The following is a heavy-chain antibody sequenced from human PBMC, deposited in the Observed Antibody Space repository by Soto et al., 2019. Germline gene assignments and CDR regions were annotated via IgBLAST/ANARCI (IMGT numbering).Heavy chain of an antibody. CDR3: ARVAPAAIPVPEWFEP. J-gene: IGHJ5*02. D-gene: IGHD2-2*02. Sequence: SETLSLTCAVSGGSISSGGYSWSLIRQPPGKGPEWIGYIYHSGSTYYNPSLKSRVSISVGRSKNQFSLKMSSVPAEDPAVYYRARVAPAAIPVPEWFEPWGQGTLVTVCS. CDR2: IYHSGST. CDR1: GGSISSGGYS. V-gene: IGHV4-30-2*01.